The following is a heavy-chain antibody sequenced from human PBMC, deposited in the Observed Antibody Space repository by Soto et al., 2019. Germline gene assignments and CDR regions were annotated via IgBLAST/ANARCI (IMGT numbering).Heavy chain of an antibody. V-gene: IGHV4-31*03. CDR2: IYYSGDT. CDR3: ARVTVGYFYFDY. CDR1: GGSISSGNYY. D-gene: IGHD5-18*01. Sequence: NPSETLSLTCSVSGGSISSGNYYWSWIRQHPGKGLEWIGYIYYSGDTYHNPSLKSRVTISVDTSKNQFSLKLISVTAAGTAVYYCARVTVGYFYFDYWGQGTLVTVSS. J-gene: IGHJ4*02.